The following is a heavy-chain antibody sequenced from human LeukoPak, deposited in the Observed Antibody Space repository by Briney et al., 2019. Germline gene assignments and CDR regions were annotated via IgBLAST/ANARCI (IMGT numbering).Heavy chain of an antibody. J-gene: IGHJ5*02. CDR2: IIPIFGTA. D-gene: IGHD3-22*01. V-gene: IGHV1-69*13. Sequence: ASVKVSCKASGGTFSSYAISWVRQAPGQGLEWMGGIIPIFGTANYAQKFQGRVTITADESTSTAYMELSSLRSEDTAVYYCAREEDYYDSSGYGSFGPWGQGTLVTVSS. CDR3: AREEDYYDSSGYGSFGP. CDR1: GGTFSSYA.